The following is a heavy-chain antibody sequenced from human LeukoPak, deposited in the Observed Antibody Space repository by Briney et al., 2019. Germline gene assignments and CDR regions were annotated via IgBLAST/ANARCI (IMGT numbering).Heavy chain of an antibody. V-gene: IGHV3-23*01. CDR3: AKGHLKFDY. CDR2: ISGSGGNT. Sequence: QPGGSLRLSCAASGFTFSSYAMSWVRQAPGKGLEWVSGISGSGGNTNYADSVKGRFTISRDNSKNTLYLQTNSLRAEDTAVYYCAKGHLKFDYWGQGALVTVSS. J-gene: IGHJ4*02. CDR1: GFTFSSYA.